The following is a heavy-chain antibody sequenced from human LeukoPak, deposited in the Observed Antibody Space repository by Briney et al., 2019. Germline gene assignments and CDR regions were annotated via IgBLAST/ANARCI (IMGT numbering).Heavy chain of an antibody. J-gene: IGHJ4*02. CDR1: GYTFTAYY. Sequence: ASVKLSCNASGYTFTAYYIHWVRHAPAQGLEWMGWINTNSDLTNYAQKLQGRVTMTTDTSTSTAYMELRSLRSGDTAVYYCARTLSGETVDYWGQGTLVTVSS. CDR2: INTNSDLT. D-gene: IGHD3-10*01. CDR3: ARTLSGETVDY. V-gene: IGHV1-18*04.